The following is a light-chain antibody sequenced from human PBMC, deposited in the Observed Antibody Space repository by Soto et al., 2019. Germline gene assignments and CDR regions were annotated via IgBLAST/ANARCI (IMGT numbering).Light chain of an antibody. CDR3: CSYAGNYPK. V-gene: IGLV2-11*01. CDR2: DVN. J-gene: IGLJ3*02. Sequence: QSALTQPRSVSGSPGQSVTISCTGSSSDVGAYNFVSWYQRDPAKAPKLMIYDVNKRPSGVPDRFSGSKSGYTASLTISGLQAEDEADYYCCSYAGNYPKFGGGTQLTVL. CDR1: SSDVGAYNF.